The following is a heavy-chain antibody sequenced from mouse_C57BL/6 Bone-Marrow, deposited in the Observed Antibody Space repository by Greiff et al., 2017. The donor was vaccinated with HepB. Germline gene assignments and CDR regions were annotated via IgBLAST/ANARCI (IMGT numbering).Heavy chain of an antibody. CDR2: IYPGSGST. CDR3: ARPLTGKGAWFAY. D-gene: IGHD4-1*01. CDR1: GYTFTSYW. V-gene: IGHV1-55*01. J-gene: IGHJ3*01. Sequence: VQLQQPGAELVKPGASVKMSCKASGYTFTSYWITWVKQRPGQGLEWIGDIYPGSGSTNYNEKFKSKATLTVDTSSSTAYMQLSSLTSEDSAVYYCARPLTGKGAWFAYWGQGTLVTVYA.